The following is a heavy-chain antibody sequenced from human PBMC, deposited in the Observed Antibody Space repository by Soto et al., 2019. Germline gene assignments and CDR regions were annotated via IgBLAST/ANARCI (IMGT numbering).Heavy chain of an antibody. D-gene: IGHD6-13*01. CDR2: IYYSGST. J-gene: IGHJ5*02. V-gene: IGHV4-30-4*01. Sequence: QVQLQESGPGLVKPSQTLSLTCTVSGGSISSGDYYWSWIRQPPGKGLEWIGYIYYSGSTYYNPSLKSRVTISVDTSKNQFSLKLSSVTAADTAVYYCARGWSSSWSLYFHNWFDPWGQGTLVTVSS. CDR1: GGSISSGDYY. CDR3: ARGWSSSWSLYFHNWFDP.